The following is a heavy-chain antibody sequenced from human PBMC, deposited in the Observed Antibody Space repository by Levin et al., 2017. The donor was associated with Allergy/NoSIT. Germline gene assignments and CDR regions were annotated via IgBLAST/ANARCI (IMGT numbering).Heavy chain of an antibody. J-gene: IGHJ4*02. D-gene: IGHD3/OR15-3a*01. CDR3: AREGFWTD. Sequence: GGSLRLSCAASGFRFSDYYMSWIRQVPGKGLEWVSYISVSGRETNYADSMKGRFTISRDNAKNSLSLQMNSLRVDDSAVYYCAREGFWTDWGQGTLVTVSS. CDR2: ISVSGRET. V-gene: IGHV3-11*06. CDR1: GFRFSDYY.